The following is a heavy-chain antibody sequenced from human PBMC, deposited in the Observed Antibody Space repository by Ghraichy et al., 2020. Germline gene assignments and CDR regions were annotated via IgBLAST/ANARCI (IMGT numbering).Heavy chain of an antibody. CDR2: IYYSGST. J-gene: IGHJ4*02. CDR1: GGSISSSSYY. V-gene: IGHV4-39*07. CDR3: ARRGLGNMVATAGENDY. Sequence: SETLSLTCTVSGGSISSSSYYWGWIRQPPGKGLEWIGSIYYSGSTYYNPSLKSRVTISVDTSKNQFSLKLSSVTAADTAVYYCARRGLGNMVATAGENDYWGQGTLVTVSS. D-gene: IGHD5-12*01.